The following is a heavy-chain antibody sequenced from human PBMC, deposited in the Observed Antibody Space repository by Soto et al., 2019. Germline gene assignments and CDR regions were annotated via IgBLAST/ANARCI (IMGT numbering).Heavy chain of an antibody. V-gene: IGHV4-30-4*01. J-gene: IGHJ6*04. Sequence: LSLTCTVSGGSISSGDYYWSWIRQPPGKGLEWIGYIYYSGSTYYNPSLKSRVTISVDTSKNQFSLKLSSVTAADTAVYYCARVIPGDYGGLKVDVWGKGTTVTVSS. CDR1: GGSISSGDYY. CDR2: IYYSGST. D-gene: IGHD4-17*01. CDR3: ARVIPGDYGGLKVDV.